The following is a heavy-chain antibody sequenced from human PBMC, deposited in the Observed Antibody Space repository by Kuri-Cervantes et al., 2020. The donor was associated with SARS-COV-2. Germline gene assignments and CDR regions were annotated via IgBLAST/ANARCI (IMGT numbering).Heavy chain of an antibody. CDR3: ASRPPPGELGELRVSGMWSDAFDI. J-gene: IGHJ3*02. Sequence: ESLKISCAASGFTFSSYSMNWVRQAPGKGLEWVSSISSSSSYIYYADSVKGRFTISRDNAKNSLYLQMNSLRAEDTAVYYCASRPPPGELGELRVSGMWSDAFDIWGQGTMVTVSS. V-gene: IGHV3-21*01. CDR2: ISSSSSYI. D-gene: IGHD1-26*01. CDR1: GFTFSSYS.